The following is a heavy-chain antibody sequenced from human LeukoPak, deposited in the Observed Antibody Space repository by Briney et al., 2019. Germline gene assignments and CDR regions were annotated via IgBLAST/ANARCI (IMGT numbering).Heavy chain of an antibody. V-gene: IGHV1-69*06. J-gene: IGHJ3*02. CDR3: ARDDFSSARAFDI. CDR1: GGTFNKYS. D-gene: IGHD6-13*01. Sequence: SVKVSCKASGGTFNKYSISWARQAPGQGPEWMGGIIPMFVTANYAQKFQGRLTITADKSTSTAYMELSSLRSEDTAVYYCARDDFSSARAFDIWGQGTMVTVSS. CDR2: IIPMFVTA.